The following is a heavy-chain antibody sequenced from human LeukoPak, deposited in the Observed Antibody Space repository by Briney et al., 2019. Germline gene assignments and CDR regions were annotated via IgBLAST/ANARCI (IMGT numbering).Heavy chain of an antibody. CDR1: GLTFSSYD. CDR3: ARQNTPHGNFDY. V-gene: IGHV3-13*01. Sequence: PGGSLRLSCAASGLTFSSYDMHWVRQATGKGLEWVSAIGVAASTFYSGSVKGRFTISRENAKNSLYLLMSSLRAEDTAVYYCARQNTPHGNFDYWGQGTLVTVSS. D-gene: IGHD1-26*01. CDR2: IGVAAST. J-gene: IGHJ4*02.